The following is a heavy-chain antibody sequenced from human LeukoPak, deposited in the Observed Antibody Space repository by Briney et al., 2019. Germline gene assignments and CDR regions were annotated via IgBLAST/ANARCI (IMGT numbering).Heavy chain of an antibody. Sequence: GGSLRLSCAASGFTFSSYAMSWVRQAPGKGLEWVSAISGSGGSTYYADSVKGRFTISRDNSKNTLYLQMNSLRAEDTAVYYCAKGAAYYDFWSGYPYFDFWGQGTLVTVPS. D-gene: IGHD3-3*01. CDR2: ISGSGGST. V-gene: IGHV3-23*01. CDR3: AKGAAYYDFWSGYPYFDF. CDR1: GFTFSSYA. J-gene: IGHJ4*02.